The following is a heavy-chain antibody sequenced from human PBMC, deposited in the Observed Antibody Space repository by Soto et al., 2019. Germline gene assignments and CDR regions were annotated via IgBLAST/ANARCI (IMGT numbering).Heavy chain of an antibody. Sequence: EVQLVESGGGLVQPGGSLRLSCAASGFTFSSYWMHWVRQAPGEGPVWVSRVNTDGSFTSYADSVKGRFTISRDNAKNTFYLQMDSLRAEDTAVYYCVRGHSSHWVNWFDPWGQGTLVTVSS. CDR3: VRGHSSHWVNWFDP. D-gene: IGHD6-13*01. CDR2: VNTDGSFT. J-gene: IGHJ5*02. CDR1: GFTFSSYW. V-gene: IGHV3-74*01.